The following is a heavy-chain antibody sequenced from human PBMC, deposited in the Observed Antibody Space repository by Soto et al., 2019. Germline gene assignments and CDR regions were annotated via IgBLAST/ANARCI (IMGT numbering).Heavy chain of an antibody. D-gene: IGHD3-3*01. CDR3: ANLPWRGSDYDFCSGYTN. Sequence: QVQLVDSGGGVVQRGRSLRLSCAASGFTFSSYGMHWVRQAPGKGLEWVAVISYDGSNKYYADSVKGRFTISRDNSKNTLYLQMNSLRAEDTAVYYCANLPWRGSDYDFCSGYTNWGQGTLVTVSS. J-gene: IGHJ4*02. V-gene: IGHV3-30*18. CDR2: ISYDGSNK. CDR1: GFTFSSYG.